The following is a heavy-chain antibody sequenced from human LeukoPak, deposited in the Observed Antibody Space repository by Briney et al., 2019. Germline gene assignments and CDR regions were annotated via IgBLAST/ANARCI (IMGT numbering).Heavy chain of an antibody. D-gene: IGHD2-15*01. CDR2: IYNSGST. J-gene: IGHJ4*02. CDR1: GDSINNYF. V-gene: IGHV4-59*01. Sequence: SETLSLTCTVSGDSINNYFWSWIRQPPGKGLEWIGYIYNSGSTDYNPSLKSRVTISVDTSNNHFSLKLSSVTAADTAVYYCARWRGGYFDFWGQGNLVIVSS. CDR3: ARWRGGYFDF.